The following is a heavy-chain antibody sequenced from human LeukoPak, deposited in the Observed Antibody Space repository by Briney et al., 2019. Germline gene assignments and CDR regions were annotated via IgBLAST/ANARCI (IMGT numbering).Heavy chain of an antibody. CDR3: ARDRYCISTTCYNDYFDY. CDR2: SNVYNGNT. Sequence: ASVKVSCKASGYIFTSYGISWVRQAPGQGLEGIGWSNVYNGNTNDAQKLQGRVTMTTDTSTSAAYMELRSLRSDDTAVYYCARDRYCISTTCYNDYFDYWGQGTLVTVSS. V-gene: IGHV1-18*04. CDR1: GYIFTSYG. J-gene: IGHJ4*02. D-gene: IGHD2-2*02.